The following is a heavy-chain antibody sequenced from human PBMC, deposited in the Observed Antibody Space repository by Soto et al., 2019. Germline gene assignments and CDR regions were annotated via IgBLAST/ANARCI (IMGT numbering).Heavy chain of an antibody. V-gene: IGHV3-21*01. D-gene: IGHD6-6*01. Sequence: GGSLRLSCAASGFTFSSYSMNWVRQAPGKGLEWVSSISSSSSYIYYADSVKGRFTISRDNAKNSLYLQMNSLRAEDTAVYYCARFPLSIAKPCSLGGMDVWGQGTTVTVSS. CDR1: GFTFSSYS. CDR3: ARFPLSIAKPCSLGGMDV. CDR2: ISSSSSYI. J-gene: IGHJ6*02.